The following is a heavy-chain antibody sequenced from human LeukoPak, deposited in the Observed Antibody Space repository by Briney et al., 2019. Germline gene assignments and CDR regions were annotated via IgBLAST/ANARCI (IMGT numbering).Heavy chain of an antibody. D-gene: IGHD1-26*01. CDR2: INRGGSES. J-gene: IGHJ4*02. CDR1: GFTFTDYW. V-gene: IGHV3-7*01. CDR3: ARVGAWELQRVFDY. Sequence: PGVSLRLSCAASGFTFTDYWMTWIRQVPGKGLEGVANINRGGSESYYVDSVKGRFTISRDNAKNSLYLQMDSLRVEDTAVYYCARVGAWELQRVFDYWGQGTLVTVSS.